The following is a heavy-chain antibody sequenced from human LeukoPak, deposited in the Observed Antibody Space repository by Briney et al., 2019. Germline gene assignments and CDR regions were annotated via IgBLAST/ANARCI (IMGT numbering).Heavy chain of an antibody. J-gene: IGHJ4*02. Sequence: GESLKIPCKGSGYSFTNYWIAWVRQMPGKGLEWMGIIYPGDSDTRYSPSFQGQVTISADKSISTAYLQWNSLKASDTAMYYCARRHKRGAYSYGVDYWGQGTLVTVSS. CDR3: ARRHKRGAYSYGVDY. CDR2: IYPGDSDT. CDR1: GYSFTNYW. V-gene: IGHV5-51*01. D-gene: IGHD5-18*01.